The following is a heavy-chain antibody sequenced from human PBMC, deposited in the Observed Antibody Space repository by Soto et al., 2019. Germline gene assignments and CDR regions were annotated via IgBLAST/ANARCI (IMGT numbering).Heavy chain of an antibody. V-gene: IGHV4-39*01. CDR2: IYYSGST. D-gene: IGHD6-19*01. CDR3: ARHPSGFWFDP. J-gene: IGHJ5*02. CDR1: GFSISSSLYF. Sequence: SETLSLTCSFSGFSISSSLYFLGWIRKPPGKGLEWIGSIYYSGSTYYNPSLKSRVTVSVDTSKNQFSLKLGSVTAADTALYHCARHPSGFWFDPWGQGTLVTVSS.